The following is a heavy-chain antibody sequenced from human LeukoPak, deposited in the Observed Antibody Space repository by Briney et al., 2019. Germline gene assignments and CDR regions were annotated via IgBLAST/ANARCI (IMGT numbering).Heavy chain of an antibody. CDR3: ARAGSSSWYVQDY. V-gene: IGHV3-11*01. CDR2: ISSSGSTI. CDR1: GFTFTDYY. D-gene: IGHD6-13*01. Sequence: GGSLGLSCAASGFTFTDYYMSWIRQAPGKGLEWVSYISSSGSTIYYADSVKGRFTISRDNAKNSLYLQMNSLRAEDTAVYYCARAGSSSWYVQDYWGQGTLVTVSS. J-gene: IGHJ4*02.